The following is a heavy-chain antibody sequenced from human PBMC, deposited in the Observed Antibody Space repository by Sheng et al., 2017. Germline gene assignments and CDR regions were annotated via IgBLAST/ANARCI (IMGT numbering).Heavy chain of an antibody. CDR1: GFTFSSYE. V-gene: IGHV3-48*03. CDR3: ARLARLYSSSWHFDY. CDR2: ISSSGSTI. D-gene: IGHD6-13*01. J-gene: IGHJ4*02. Sequence: EVQLVESGGGLVQPGGSLRLSCAASGFTFSSYEMNWVRQAPGKGLEWVSYISSSGSTIYYADSVKGRFTISRDNAKNSLYLQMNSLRAEDTAVYYCARLARLYSSSWHFDYWGQGTLVTVSS.